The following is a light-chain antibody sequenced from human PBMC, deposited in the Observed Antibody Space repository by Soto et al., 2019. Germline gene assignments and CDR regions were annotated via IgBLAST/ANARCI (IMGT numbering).Light chain of an antibody. V-gene: IGLV1-44*01. J-gene: IGLJ2*01. Sequence: QSVVTQPPSASGTPGQGVTISCSGSSSNIGVNTVNWYQQLPGPASKLLIYSNNLRPSGVPDRFSGSKSGTSASLAISGLQSEDEADYHCASWDDRLNGVVFGGGTKHTVL. CDR1: SSNIGVNT. CDR2: SNN. CDR3: ASWDDRLNGVV.